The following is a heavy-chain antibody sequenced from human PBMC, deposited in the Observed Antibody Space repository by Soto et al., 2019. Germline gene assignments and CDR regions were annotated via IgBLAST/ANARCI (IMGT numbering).Heavy chain of an antibody. CDR1: GYTLTELS. D-gene: IGHD3-3*01. J-gene: IGHJ4*02. Sequence: QVQLVQSGAEVKKPGASVKVSCKVSGYTLTELSLHLVRQAPGKGLEWMGGFDPEDGETIYAQKFQGRVTMTEDTSTDTAYMELSSLRSEDTAVYYCTTGQRPIRFLEWLSRYYFDYWGQGTLVTVSS. CDR2: FDPEDGET. CDR3: TTGQRPIRFLEWLSRYYFDY. V-gene: IGHV1-24*01.